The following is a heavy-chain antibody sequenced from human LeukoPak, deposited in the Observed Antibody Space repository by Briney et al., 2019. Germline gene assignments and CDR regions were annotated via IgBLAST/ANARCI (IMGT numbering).Heavy chain of an antibody. Sequence: PSETLSLTCTVSGGSISSYYWSWMRQPAGKGLEYIGRIYSSGSTNYNPSLKSRLTMSVDTSKNQFSLKVNSVTAADTAVYYCARGHYGFDPWGQGTLVTVSS. CDR2: IYSSGST. CDR3: ARGHYGFDP. J-gene: IGHJ5*02. CDR1: GGSISSYY. D-gene: IGHD3-16*01. V-gene: IGHV4-4*07.